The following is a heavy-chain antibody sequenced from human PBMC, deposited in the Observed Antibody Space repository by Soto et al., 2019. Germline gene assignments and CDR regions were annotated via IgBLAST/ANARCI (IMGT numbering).Heavy chain of an antibody. J-gene: IGHJ3*02. CDR1: GYTFTSYG. D-gene: IGHD5-18*01. CDR2: ISAYNGNT. Sequence: GASVKVSCKASGYTFTSYGISWVRQAPGQGLEWMGWISAYNGNTNYAPKLQGRVTMTTDTATSTAYMELRSLRSDATAVYFCARPYSYGLRHAFDIWGQGTMVTVSS. V-gene: IGHV1-18*01. CDR3: ARPYSYGLRHAFDI.